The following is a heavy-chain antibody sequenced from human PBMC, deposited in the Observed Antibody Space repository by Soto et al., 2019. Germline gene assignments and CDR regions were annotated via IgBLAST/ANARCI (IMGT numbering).Heavy chain of an antibody. V-gene: IGHV4-31*02. Sequence: PSETLSLTWTVSGGSITSGGSFWSWIRQHPGKGPEWIAFIGYSGATSYNPSLASRVTISADTYKSQFSLNLRSVTAADTAVYYCARGGASSKWFAPWGQGTLVTVSS. CDR2: IGYSGAT. CDR3: ARGGASSKWFAP. J-gene: IGHJ5*02. D-gene: IGHD2-15*01. CDR1: GGSITSGGSF.